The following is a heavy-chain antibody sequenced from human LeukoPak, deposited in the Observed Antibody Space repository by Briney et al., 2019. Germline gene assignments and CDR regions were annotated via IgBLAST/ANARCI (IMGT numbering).Heavy chain of an antibody. Sequence: GGSLRLSCAASGFTFSNYAMSWVRQAPGKGLEWVSSISSSSSYIYYADSVKGRFTISRDNSKNTLYLQMNSLRAEDTAVYYCARVGYCSTTSCYWRAFDCWGQGTLVTVSS. CDR2: ISSSSSYI. CDR3: ARVGYCSTTSCYWRAFDC. CDR1: GFTFSNYA. V-gene: IGHV3-21*01. D-gene: IGHD2-2*01. J-gene: IGHJ4*02.